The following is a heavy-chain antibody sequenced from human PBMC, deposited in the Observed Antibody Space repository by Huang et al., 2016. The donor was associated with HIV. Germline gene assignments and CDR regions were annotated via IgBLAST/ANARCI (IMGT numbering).Heavy chain of an antibody. D-gene: IGHD5-18*01. CDR2: FSVYNGNQ. CDR3: ARGGGIQLWLLGYYYMDV. V-gene: IGHV1-18*01. CDR1: GYTFSSFG. J-gene: IGHJ6*03. Sequence: QVQLVQSGAEVKKPGASVKVSCKASGYTFSSFGISWVRQAPGQGLEWVGRFSVYNGNQKFAQKFQGRLTMTTDTATSTAYMELRSLRSDDTAVYYCARGGGIQLWLLGYYYMDVWGNGTTVTVSS.